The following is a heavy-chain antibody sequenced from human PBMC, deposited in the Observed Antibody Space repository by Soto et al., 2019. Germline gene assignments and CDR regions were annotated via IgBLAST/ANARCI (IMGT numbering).Heavy chain of an antibody. CDR1: GFTFSTYG. Sequence: PGGSLRLSCAASGFTFSTYGMHWVRQTPGKGLEWVALISYDGSNKLYSDSVRGRFTISRDNSKNTLYLQMNSLRAEDTAVYYCARDDAFENENGFDVWGQGTMVTVSS. CDR2: ISYDGSNK. V-gene: IGHV3-30*03. D-gene: IGHD1-1*01. J-gene: IGHJ3*01. CDR3: ARDDAFENENGFDV.